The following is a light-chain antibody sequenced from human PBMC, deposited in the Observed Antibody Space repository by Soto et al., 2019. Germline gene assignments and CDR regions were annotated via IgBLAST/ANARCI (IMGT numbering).Light chain of an antibody. CDR2: GAS. J-gene: IGKJ4*01. CDR1: QSVSSNF. Sequence: EIVLTQSPGTLSLSPGDRATLSCRASQSVSSNFLAWYQQKPGQAPRLLIYGASSRPTGISDRFSGSGSGTDFTLIISRLEPEDFAVYYCQQYGSSPLTFGGGTKVEIK. V-gene: IGKV3-20*01. CDR3: QQYGSSPLT.